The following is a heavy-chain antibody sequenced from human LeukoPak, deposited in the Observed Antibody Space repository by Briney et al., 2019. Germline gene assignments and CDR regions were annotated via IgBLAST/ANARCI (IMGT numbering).Heavy chain of an antibody. V-gene: IGHV4-4*07. CDR1: GGSISSYY. CDR2: IYTSGST. J-gene: IGHJ4*02. CDR3: ASGIHYDYVWGSYRRGTFDY. Sequence: SETLSLTCSVSGGSISSYYWSWIRQPPGKGLEWIGRIYTSGSTNYNPSLKSRVTISVDTSKNQFSLKLSSVTAADTAVYYCASGIHYDYVWGSYRRGTFDYWGQGTLVTVSS. D-gene: IGHD3-16*02.